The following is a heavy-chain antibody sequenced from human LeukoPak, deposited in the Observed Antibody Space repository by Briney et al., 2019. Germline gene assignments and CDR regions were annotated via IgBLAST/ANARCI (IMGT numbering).Heavy chain of an antibody. CDR3: ARRPGWFDP. CDR2: IKEDGSEK. J-gene: IGHJ5*02. Sequence: GGSLRLSCAASGFTLSSYWMSWVRQAPGKGLERVANIKEDGSEKYYVDSVKGRFTISRDNAKNSLYLQMNSLRAEDTAVYYCARRPGWFDPWGQGTLVTVSS. CDR1: GFTLSSYW. V-gene: IGHV3-7*01.